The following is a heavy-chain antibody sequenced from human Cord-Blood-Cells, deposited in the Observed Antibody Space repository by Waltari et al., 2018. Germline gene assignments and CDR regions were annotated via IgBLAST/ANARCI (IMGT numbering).Heavy chain of an antibody. CDR2: IYWNDDK. V-gene: IGHV2-5*01. CDR1: GFSLSTSGAG. CDR3: AHSVVNWGAVGFDY. D-gene: IGHD7-27*01. Sequence: QITLKESGPTLGKPTQTLTLTCTFAGFSLSTSGAGVGWSRQPPGKALELLALIYWNDDKRYSPSLKSRLTITKDTSKNQVVLTMTNMDPVDTATYYCAHSVVNWGAVGFDYWGQGTLVTVSS. J-gene: IGHJ4*02.